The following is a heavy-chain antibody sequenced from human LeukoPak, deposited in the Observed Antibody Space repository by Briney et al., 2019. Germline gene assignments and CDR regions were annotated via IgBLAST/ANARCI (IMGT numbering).Heavy chain of an antibody. CDR3: AKVRGTYSSGYFFDY. J-gene: IGHJ4*02. CDR2: ISWNSGYI. Sequence: GGSLRLSCAASGFTFDNYAMHWVRQAPGKGLEWLSIISWNSGYIGYADSVKGRFTISRDNAKKSLDLQTNSLRAEDTAFYYCAKVRGTYSSGYFFDYWGQGTLVTVSS. CDR1: GFTFDNYA. V-gene: IGHV3-9*01. D-gene: IGHD6-19*01.